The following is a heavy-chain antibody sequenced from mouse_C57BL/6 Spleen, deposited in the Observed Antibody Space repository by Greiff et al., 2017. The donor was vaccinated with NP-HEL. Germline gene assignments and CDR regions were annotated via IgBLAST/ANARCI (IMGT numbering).Heavy chain of an antibody. Sequence: VQLKESGPVLVKPGASVKMSCKASGYTFTDYYMNWVKQSHGKSLEWIGVINPYNGGTSYNQKFKGKATLTVDKSSSTAYVELNSLTSDDSAFYYCARRTVVPNYYAMDYWGQGTSVTVSS. V-gene: IGHV1-19*01. CDR1: GYTFTDYY. CDR3: ARRTVVPNYYAMDY. J-gene: IGHJ4*01. D-gene: IGHD1-1*01. CDR2: INPYNGGT.